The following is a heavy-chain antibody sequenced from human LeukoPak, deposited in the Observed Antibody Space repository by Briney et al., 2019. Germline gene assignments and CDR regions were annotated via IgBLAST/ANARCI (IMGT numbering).Heavy chain of an antibody. J-gene: IGHJ5*02. CDR3: ARVIYGSGSYVWFDP. CDR2: IHYSGST. D-gene: IGHD3-10*01. CDR1: GVSINNYY. Sequence: SETLSLTCTVSGVSINNYYWSWIRQSPGKGLEWIGYIHYSGSTNYNPSLKSRVTISVDTSENQFSLKLSSVTAADTAVYYCARVIYGSGSYVWFDPWGQGTLVTVSS. V-gene: IGHV4-59*01.